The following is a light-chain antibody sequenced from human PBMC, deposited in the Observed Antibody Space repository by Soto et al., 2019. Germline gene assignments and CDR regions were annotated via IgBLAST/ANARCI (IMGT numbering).Light chain of an antibody. V-gene: IGKV3D-15*01. Sequence: EIVMTQSPATLSVSPGERATLSCRASQSVTSNLAWYQQKPGQAPRILIYGSSTRATGIPARFSGSGSGTEFTLTISSLQSEDFAVYYCQQYHNWPPITFGQGTRLEIK. CDR1: QSVTSN. J-gene: IGKJ5*01. CDR2: GSS. CDR3: QQYHNWPPIT.